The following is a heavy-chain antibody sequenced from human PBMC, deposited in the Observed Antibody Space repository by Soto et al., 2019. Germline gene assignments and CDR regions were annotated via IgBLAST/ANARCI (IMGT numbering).Heavy chain of an antibody. Sequence: PGGSLRLSCAASGFTFDDYTMHWVRQAPGEGLEWVSLISWDGGSTYYADSVKGRFTISRDNSKNSLYLQMNSLRTEDTALHYCAKDHCSSTSCDYYGMDVWGQGTTVTVSS. CDR3: AKDHCSSTSCDYYGMDV. CDR1: GFTFDDYT. J-gene: IGHJ6*02. CDR2: ISWDGGST. V-gene: IGHV3-43*01. D-gene: IGHD2-2*01.